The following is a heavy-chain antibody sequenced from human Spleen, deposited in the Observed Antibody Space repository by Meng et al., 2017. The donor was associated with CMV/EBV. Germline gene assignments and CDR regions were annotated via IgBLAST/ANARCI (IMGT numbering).Heavy chain of an antibody. Sequence: GESLKISCAASGFTFISYNMNWVRQAPGKGLEWVSSISSSSRYIYYADSVKGRFNISRDNAKNSLHLQMNSLTVEDTAVYYCAGGGRPAATRYWGQGTLVTVSS. CDR3: AGGGRPAATRY. D-gene: IGHD2-2*01. CDR2: ISSSSRYI. V-gene: IGHV3-21*01. CDR1: GFTFISYN. J-gene: IGHJ4*02.